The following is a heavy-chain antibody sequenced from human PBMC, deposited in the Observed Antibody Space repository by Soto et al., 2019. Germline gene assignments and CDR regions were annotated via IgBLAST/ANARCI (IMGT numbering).Heavy chain of an antibody. CDR1: GFTFSSYG. CDR2: IWYDGSNK. D-gene: IGHD6-13*01. V-gene: IGHV3-33*01. CDR3: ARGFSYGGSWYAGLGRYYYYGMDV. Sequence: GGSLRLSCAASGFTFSSYGMHWVRQAPGKGLEWVAVIWYDGSNKYYADSVKGRFTISRDNSKNTLYLQMNSLRAEDTAVYYCARGFSYGGSWYAGLGRYYYYGMDVWGQGTTVTVSS. J-gene: IGHJ6*02.